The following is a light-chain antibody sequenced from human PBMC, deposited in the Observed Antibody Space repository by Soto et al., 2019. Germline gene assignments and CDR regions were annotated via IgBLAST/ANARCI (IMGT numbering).Light chain of an antibody. V-gene: IGKV1-33*01. Sequence: DIQMTQSPSSLSASVGDRVTITCQASQDINKNLIWYQQKPGKAPKLLIYDASDLETGVPSRFSGSGSGTGFTFTISSLQPEDFATYYCQQRSNWPLTFGGGTKVEIK. CDR3: QQRSNWPLT. CDR1: QDINKN. J-gene: IGKJ4*01. CDR2: DAS.